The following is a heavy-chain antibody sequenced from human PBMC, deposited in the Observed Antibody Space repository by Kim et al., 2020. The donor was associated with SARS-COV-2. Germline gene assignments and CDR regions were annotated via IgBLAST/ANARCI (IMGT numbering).Heavy chain of an antibody. CDR1: GGSISSGGYY. V-gene: IGHV4-31*03. CDR2: IYYSGST. J-gene: IGHJ4*02. D-gene: IGHD5-12*01. CDR3: ARGHISGSTNFDY. Sequence: SETLSLTCTVSGGSISSGGYYWSWIRQHPGKGLEWIGYIYYSGSTYYNPSLKSRVTISVDTSKNQFSLKLSSVTAADTAVYYCARGHISGSTNFDYWGQGTLVTVSS.